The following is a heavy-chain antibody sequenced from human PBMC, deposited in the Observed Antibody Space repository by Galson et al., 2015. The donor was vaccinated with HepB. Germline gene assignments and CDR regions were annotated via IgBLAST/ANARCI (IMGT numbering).Heavy chain of an antibody. Sequence: LRLSCAASGFTFSSYGMHWVRQAPGKGLEWVAVIWYDGSNKYYADSVKGRFTISRDNSKNTLYLQMNSLRAEDTAVYYCARAPTLGKYYYYYYMDVWGKGTTVTVSS. V-gene: IGHV3-33*01. D-gene: IGHD1-14*01. J-gene: IGHJ6*03. CDR3: ARAPTLGKYYYYYYMDV. CDR1: GFTFSSYG. CDR2: IWYDGSNK.